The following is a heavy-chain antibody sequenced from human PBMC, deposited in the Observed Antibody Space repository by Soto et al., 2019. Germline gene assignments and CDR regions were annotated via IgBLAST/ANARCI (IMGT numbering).Heavy chain of an antibody. CDR1: AYSFTSRW. CDR3: ARLEAHDYYDSSGYYYGY. CDR2: IYPGDSDT. D-gene: IGHD3-22*01. J-gene: IGHJ4*02. Sequence: LNIPCTGSAYSFTSRWIRGVLHMPRKGLEWMGIIYPGDSDTRYSPSFQGQVTISADKSISTAYLQWSSLKASDTAMYYCARLEAHDYYDSSGYYYGYWGQGTLVTVSS. V-gene: IGHV5-51*01.